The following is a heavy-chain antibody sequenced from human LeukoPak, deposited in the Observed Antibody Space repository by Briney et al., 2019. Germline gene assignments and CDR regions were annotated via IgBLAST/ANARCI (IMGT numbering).Heavy chain of an antibody. D-gene: IGHD5-18*01. V-gene: IGHV3-74*01. J-gene: IGHJ6*03. CDR1: GFTFSSYW. CDR2: INSDGSST. CDR3: AKGGSFGGFYYYYYMDL. Sequence: SGGSLRLSCAASGFTFSSYWMLWVRQAPGKGPVWVSRINSDGSSTSYADSVKGRFTISRDNAKNTLYLQMNSLRAEDTAVYYCAKGGSFGGFYYYYYMDLWGKGTTVTVSS.